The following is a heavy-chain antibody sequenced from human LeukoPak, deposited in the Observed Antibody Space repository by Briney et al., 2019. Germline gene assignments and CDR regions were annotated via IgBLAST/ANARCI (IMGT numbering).Heavy chain of an antibody. Sequence: PGGSLRLSCAASGFSFSSYAMTWARQASVKGLEWVSAISGDGTRTYYADSVKGRFTISRDNSKNTLYLEMSSLRVEDTAIYYCAKWPEGAMDYFDYWGQGTLVTVSS. V-gene: IGHV3-23*01. CDR3: AKWPEGAMDYFDY. CDR2: ISGDGTRT. J-gene: IGHJ4*02. D-gene: IGHD3-16*01. CDR1: GFSFSSYA.